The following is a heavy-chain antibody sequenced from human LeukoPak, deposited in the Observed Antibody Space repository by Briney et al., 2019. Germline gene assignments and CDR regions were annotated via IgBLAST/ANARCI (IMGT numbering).Heavy chain of an antibody. CDR2: IRSKANSYAT. J-gene: IGHJ4*02. CDR3: TRHVVGATREDY. CDR1: GSIFSNST. Sequence: PGGSLRLSCAASGSIFSNSTMHWVRQPSGKGLEWVGRIRSKANSYATTYAASVRGRFTISRNDSKNTAYLQMNSLKTEDTAVYYCTRHVVGATREDYWGQGTLVTVSS. V-gene: IGHV3-73*01. D-gene: IGHD1-26*01.